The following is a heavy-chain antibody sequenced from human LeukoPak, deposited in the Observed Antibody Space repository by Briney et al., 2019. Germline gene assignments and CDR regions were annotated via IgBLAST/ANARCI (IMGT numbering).Heavy chain of an antibody. CDR3: ARGYYYDSSGYDY. V-gene: IGHV4-61*01. CDR2: IYYSGST. D-gene: IGHD3-22*01. CDR1: GGSVSSGSYY. J-gene: IGHJ4*02. Sequence: SETLSLTCTVSGGSVSSGSYYWSWIRQPPGKGLEWIGHIYYSGSTNYNPSLKSRVTISVDTSKNQFSLKLSSVTAADTAVYYCARGYYYDSSGYDYWGQGTLVTVSS.